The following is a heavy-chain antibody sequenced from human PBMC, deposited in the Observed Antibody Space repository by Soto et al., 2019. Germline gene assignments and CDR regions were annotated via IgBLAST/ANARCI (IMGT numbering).Heavy chain of an antibody. D-gene: IGHD3-22*01. CDR1: GFTFSSYG. V-gene: IGHV3-30*18. J-gene: IGHJ4*02. CDR3: AKIVAPSGYIFDY. CDR2: ISYDGSNK. Sequence: GGSLRLSCAASGFTFSSYGMHWVRQAPGKGLEWVAVISYDGSNKYYADSVKGRFTISRDNSKNTLYLQMNSLRAEDTAVYYCAKIVAPSGYIFDYWGRGTLVTVST.